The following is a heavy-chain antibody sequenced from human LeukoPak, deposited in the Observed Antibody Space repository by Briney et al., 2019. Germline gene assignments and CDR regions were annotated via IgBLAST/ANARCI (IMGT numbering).Heavy chain of an antibody. CDR1: GFTFSSYW. V-gene: IGHV3-7*01. CDR2: IKQDGSEK. D-gene: IGHD3-3*01. CDR3: ARASYYDFWSGYYFDY. J-gene: IGHJ4*02. Sequence: GSLILSCAASGFTFSSYWMSWVRQAPGKGLEWVANIKQDGSEKYYVDSVKGRFTISRDNAKNSLYLQMNSLRAEDTAVYYCARASYYDFWSGYYFDYWGQGTLVTVSS.